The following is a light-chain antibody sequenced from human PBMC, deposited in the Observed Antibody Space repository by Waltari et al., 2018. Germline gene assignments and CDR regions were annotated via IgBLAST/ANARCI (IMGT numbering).Light chain of an antibody. CDR3: NSRDSSGNHLGNV. J-gene: IGLJ1*01. CDR1: SLRSYY. Sequence: SSELTQDPAVSVALGQTVRITCQGDSLRSYYASWYQQKPGPAPVLVIHGKNNRPSGNPDRFSGSRSVNTASLTITGAQAEDEADYYCNSRDSSGNHLGNVFGTGTKVTVL. V-gene: IGLV3-19*01. CDR2: GKN.